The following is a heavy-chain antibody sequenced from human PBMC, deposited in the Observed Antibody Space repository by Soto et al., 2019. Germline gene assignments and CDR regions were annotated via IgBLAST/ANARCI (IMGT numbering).Heavy chain of an antibody. D-gene: IGHD4-17*01. Sequence: PSETLSLTCAVSGGSISNYYWSWLRQPPGKELEWIGYVFYSGATNYNPSLKSRVTISIDTSKNQFSLKLSSVTAADTAVYYCAREMTTLGPFDYWGQGTLVTVS. J-gene: IGHJ4*02. CDR3: AREMTTLGPFDY. CDR2: VFYSGAT. CDR1: GGSISNYY. V-gene: IGHV4-59*01.